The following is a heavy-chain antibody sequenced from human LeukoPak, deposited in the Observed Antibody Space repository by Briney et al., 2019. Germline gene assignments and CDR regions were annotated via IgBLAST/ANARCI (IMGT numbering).Heavy chain of an antibody. D-gene: IGHD2-15*01. CDR2: FDPEHGET. J-gene: IGHJ4*02. V-gene: IGHV1-24*01. CDR1: GYTLTELS. CDR3: ATAKGVAALGGQYFDY. Sequence: GASVKVSCKVSGYTLTELSMHWVRQAPGKGLEWMGGFDPEHGETIYAQKFQGRVTMTEDTSTDTAYMELSSLRSEDTAVYYCATAKGVAALGGQYFDYWGQGTLDTVSS.